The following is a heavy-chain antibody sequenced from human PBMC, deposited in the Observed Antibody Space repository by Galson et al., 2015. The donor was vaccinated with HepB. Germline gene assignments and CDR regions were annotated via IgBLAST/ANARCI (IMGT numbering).Heavy chain of an antibody. J-gene: IGHJ4*02. CDR1: GFTFSSYW. D-gene: IGHD5-12*01. CDR3: VRIGYSSPDY. V-gene: IGHV3-74*01. Sequence: SLRLSCAASGFTFSSYWMHWVRQAPGKGLVWVSRINSDGSSTSYADSVKGRFTISRDNAKNTLYLQMSSLRTEDTAVYFCVRIGYSSPDYWGQGTLVTVSS. CDR2: INSDGSST.